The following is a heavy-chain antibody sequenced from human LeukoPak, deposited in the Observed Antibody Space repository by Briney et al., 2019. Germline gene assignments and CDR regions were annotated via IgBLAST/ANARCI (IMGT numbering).Heavy chain of an antibody. CDR3: ARHYGP. J-gene: IGHJ4*02. D-gene: IGHD3-10*01. CDR2: IYYSGST. Sequence: GSLRLSCAASGFTFSTYSMKWVRQPPGKGLEWIGSIYYSGSTYYNPSLKSRVTISVDTSKNQFSLKLNSVTATDTAVYYCARHYGPWGQGTLVTVSS. CDR1: GFTFSTYSMK. V-gene: IGHV4-39*01.